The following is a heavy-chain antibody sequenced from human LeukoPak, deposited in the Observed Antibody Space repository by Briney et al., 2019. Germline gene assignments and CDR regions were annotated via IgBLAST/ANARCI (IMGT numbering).Heavy chain of an antibody. CDR2: IYYTGST. V-gene: IGHV4-39*02. CDR3: AREFHYYDSRRAPYYFDY. Sequence: SETLSLTCTVSGGSISSSGYFWGWIRQPPGKGLEWIGSIYYTGSTYYNPSLKSRVTISVDTSKNQFSLKLTSVTAADTAVYYCAREFHYYDSRRAPYYFDYWGQGTRVTVSS. J-gene: IGHJ4*02. D-gene: IGHD3-22*01. CDR1: GGSISSSGYF.